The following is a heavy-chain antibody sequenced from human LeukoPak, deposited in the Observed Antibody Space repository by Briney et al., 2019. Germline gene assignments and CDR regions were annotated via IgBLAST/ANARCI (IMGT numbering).Heavy chain of an antibody. Sequence: AASVTVSCKASGYTFTDYYLHWVRQAPGQGLEWMGWINPNSGGTNYAQKFQGRVTMTRDTSISTAYMELSRLRSDDTAVYYCARVRRYSSSSGWFDPWGQGTLVTVSS. CDR2: INPNSGGT. V-gene: IGHV1-2*02. J-gene: IGHJ5*02. CDR1: GYTFTDYY. CDR3: ARVRRYSSSSGWFDP. D-gene: IGHD6-6*01.